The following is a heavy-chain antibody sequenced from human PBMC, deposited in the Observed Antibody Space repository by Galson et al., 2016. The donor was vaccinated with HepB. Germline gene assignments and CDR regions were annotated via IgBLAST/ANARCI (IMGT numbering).Heavy chain of an antibody. CDR2: NSRENNRI. D-gene: IGHD3-9*01. Sequence: SLRLSCAASGFTFSDYAMNWVRQAPGKGLEWISHNSRENNRIDYADSVKGRFTVSRENGKNPLYLQMNSLRDEDTAVYYCVRDHDWAFDYWGQGLLVTVSS. CDR3: VRDHDWAFDY. CDR1: GFTFSDYA. J-gene: IGHJ4*02. V-gene: IGHV3-48*02.